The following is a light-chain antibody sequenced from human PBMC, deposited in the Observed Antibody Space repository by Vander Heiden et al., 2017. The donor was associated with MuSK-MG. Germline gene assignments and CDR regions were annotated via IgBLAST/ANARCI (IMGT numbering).Light chain of an antibody. CDR3: TAYAGSNTLV. CDR2: EVT. V-gene: IGLV2-8*01. J-gene: IGLJ1*01. Sequence: QSALPQPPSASGSPGQPVTISCTGTNSDVGGYDYVSWYQQHPGKAPILMIYEVTQRPSGVPDRFSGSKSGTTASLTVSGLQAEDEAHYYCTAYAGSNTLVFGTGTKVSVL. CDR1: NSDVGGYDY.